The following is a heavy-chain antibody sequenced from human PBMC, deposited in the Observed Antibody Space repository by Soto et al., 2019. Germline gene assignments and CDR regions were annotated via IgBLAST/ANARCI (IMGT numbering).Heavy chain of an antibody. D-gene: IGHD6-19*01. CDR2: IYHSGST. V-gene: IGHV4-30-2*01. CDR3: ARAGGLGAVAADY. J-gene: IGHJ4*02. CDR1: GGSISSGGYS. Sequence: QLQLQESGSGLVKPSQTLSLTCAVSGGSISSGGYSWSWIRQPPGKGLEWTGYIYHSGSTYYNPSLQRRVTISVDRSKTQFSLKLSSVTAADTAVYYCARAGGLGAVAADYWGQGTLVTVSS.